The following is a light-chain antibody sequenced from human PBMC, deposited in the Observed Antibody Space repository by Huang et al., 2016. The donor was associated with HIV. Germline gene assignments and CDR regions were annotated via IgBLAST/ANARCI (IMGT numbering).Light chain of an antibody. CDR3: QQYHNWPPYT. Sequence: EILLTQSPATLSVSPGERVTLSCRASQSISNNFAWYQQKPGQAPRLLIYGASTRATAIPARFSGSASGTEFTLTISSLQSEDFAVYYCQQYHNWPPYTFGQGNKLEI. V-gene: IGKV3-15*01. CDR1: QSISNN. J-gene: IGKJ2*01. CDR2: GAS.